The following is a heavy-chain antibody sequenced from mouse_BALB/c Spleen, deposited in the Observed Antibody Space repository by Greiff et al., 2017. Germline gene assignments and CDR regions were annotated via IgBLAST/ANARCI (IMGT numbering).Heavy chain of an antibody. D-gene: IGHD2-4*01. Sequence: EVQGVESGGGLVKPGGSLKLSCAASGFTFSSYTMSWVRQTPEKRLEWVATISSGGGNTYYPDSVKGRFTISRDNAKNNLYLQMSSLRSEDTALYYCAREGLRAWFAYWGQGTLVTVSA. CDR1: GFTFSSYT. J-gene: IGHJ3*01. CDR2: ISSGGGNT. V-gene: IGHV5-9*03. CDR3: AREGLRAWFAY.